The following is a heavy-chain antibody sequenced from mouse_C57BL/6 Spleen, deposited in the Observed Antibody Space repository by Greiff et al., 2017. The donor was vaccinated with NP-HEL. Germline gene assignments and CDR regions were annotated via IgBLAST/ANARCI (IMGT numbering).Heavy chain of an antibody. CDR1: GYTFTSYW. CDR3: ANYYGSSYAKDY. Sequence: VQLQQPGAELVKPGASVKLSCKASGYTFTSYWMHWVKQRPGQGLEWIGMIHPNSGSTNYNEKFKSKATLTVDKSSSTAYMQLSSLTSEDSAVYYCANYYGSSYAKDYWGQGTTLTVSS. V-gene: IGHV1-64*01. CDR2: IHPNSGST. D-gene: IGHD1-1*01. J-gene: IGHJ2*01.